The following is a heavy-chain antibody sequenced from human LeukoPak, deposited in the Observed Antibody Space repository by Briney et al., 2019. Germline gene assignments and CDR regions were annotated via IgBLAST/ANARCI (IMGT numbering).Heavy chain of an antibody. V-gene: IGHV3-30-3*01. CDR2: ISYDGSNK. J-gene: IGHJ5*02. CDR3: ARGPGGWYSSSWYSGWFDP. D-gene: IGHD6-13*01. CDR1: GFTFSSYA. Sequence: PGRSLRLSCAASGFTFSSYAMHWVRQAPGKGLEWVAVISYDGSNKYYADSVKGRFTISRDNSKNTLYLQMNSLGAEDTAVYYCARGPGGWYSSSWYSGWFDPWGQGTLVTVSS.